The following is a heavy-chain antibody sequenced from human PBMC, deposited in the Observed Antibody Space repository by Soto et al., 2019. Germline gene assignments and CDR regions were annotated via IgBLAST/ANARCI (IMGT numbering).Heavy chain of an antibody. D-gene: IGHD3-3*01. Sequence: AGGSLRLSCAASGFTFSNAWMSWVRQAPGKGLEWVGRIKSKTDGGTTDYAAPVKGRFTISRDDSKNTLYLQMNSLKTEDTAMYYCTTDHSIAIFXVVIAPPSSAGYYGMDVWGQGTTVTVSS. CDR3: TTDHSIAIFXVVIAPPSSAGYYGMDV. V-gene: IGHV3-15*01. CDR2: IKSKTDGGTT. J-gene: IGHJ6*02. CDR1: GFTFSNAW.